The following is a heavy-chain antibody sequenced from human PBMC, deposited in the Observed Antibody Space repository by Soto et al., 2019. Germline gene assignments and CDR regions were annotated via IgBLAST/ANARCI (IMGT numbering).Heavy chain of an antibody. CDR3: ARRCSGSYYDY. Sequence: EVQLLESGGGLVQPGGSLRLSCAASGFTFSSYAMRWVRKAPGKGLEWVSAVSGSGDSTYYADSVKGRFTISRDNSKNTVYLQMNSLRGEDTAVYYCARRCSGSYYDYWGQGTRVTVSS. D-gene: IGHD1-26*01. CDR2: VSGSGDST. CDR1: GFTFSSYA. V-gene: IGHV3-23*01. J-gene: IGHJ4*02.